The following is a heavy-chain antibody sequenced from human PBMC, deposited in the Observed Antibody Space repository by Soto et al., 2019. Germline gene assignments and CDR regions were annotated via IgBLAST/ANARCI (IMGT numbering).Heavy chain of an antibody. J-gene: IGHJ4*02. CDR2: IYHSGRT. CDR1: GGSISSGGYS. Sequence: QLQLQESGSGLVKPSQTLSLTCAVSGGSISSGGYSWSWSRQPPGKGLEWIGYIYHSGRTDCNPSPKSRVTISVDRAKTQFSLKLSSVTAADTAAYYCARVPDYWAQGTLVTVSS. V-gene: IGHV4-30-2*01. D-gene: IGHD2-2*01. CDR3: ARVPDY.